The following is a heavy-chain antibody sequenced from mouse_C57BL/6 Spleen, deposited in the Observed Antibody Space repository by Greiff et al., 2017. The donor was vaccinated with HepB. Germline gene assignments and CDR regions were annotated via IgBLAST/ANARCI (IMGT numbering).Heavy chain of an antibody. Sequence: VQLQQSGAELARPGASVKLSCKASGYTFTSYGISWVKQRTGQGLEWIGEIYPRSGNTYYNEKFKGKATLTADKSSSTAYMELRSLTSEDSAVYFCARSGFITTVVAKDYWGQGTTLTVSS. CDR2: IYPRSGNT. J-gene: IGHJ2*01. D-gene: IGHD1-1*01. CDR3: ARSGFITTVVAKDY. CDR1: GYTFTSYG. V-gene: IGHV1-81*01.